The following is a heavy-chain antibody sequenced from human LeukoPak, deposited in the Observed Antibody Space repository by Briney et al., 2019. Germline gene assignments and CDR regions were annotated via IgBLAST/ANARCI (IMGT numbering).Heavy chain of an antibody. Sequence: GGSLRLSCAASGFTFSSYWMSWVRQAPGKGLEWVADIWYDGSHKSYANSVKGRFTISRDNPKNILYLHMNSLRADDTAVYYCARDRGYSSTWSFGKHYYMDVWGKGTTVTVSS. CDR3: ARDRGYSSTWSFGKHYYMDV. CDR2: IWYDGSHK. CDR1: GFTFSSYW. J-gene: IGHJ6*03. D-gene: IGHD6-13*01. V-gene: IGHV3-33*08.